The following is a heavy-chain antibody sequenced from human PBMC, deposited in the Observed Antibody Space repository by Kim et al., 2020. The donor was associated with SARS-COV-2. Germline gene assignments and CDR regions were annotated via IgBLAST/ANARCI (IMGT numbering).Heavy chain of an antibody. CDR1: GGSFSGYY. CDR3: ARHRSSGYYYGPLNP. CDR2: INHSGST. Sequence: SETLSLTCAVYGGSFSGYYWSWIRQPPGKGLEWIGEINHSGSTNYNPSLKSRVTISVDTSKNQFSLKLSSVTAADTAVYYCARHRSSGYYYGPLNPWGQGTLVTVSS. V-gene: IGHV4-34*01. D-gene: IGHD3-22*01. J-gene: IGHJ5*02.